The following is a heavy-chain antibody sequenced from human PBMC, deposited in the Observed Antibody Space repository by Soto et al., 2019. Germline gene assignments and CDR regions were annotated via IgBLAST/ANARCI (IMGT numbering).Heavy chain of an antibody. Sequence: PGGSLRLSXAASGFTFSSYWMSWVRQAPGKGLEWVANIKQDGSEKYYVDSVKGRFTISRDNAKNSLYLQMNSLRAEDTAVYYCARDLVGDSSGYRYYYYYGMDVWGQGTTVTVSS. CDR1: GFTFSSYW. CDR3: ARDLVGDSSGYRYYYYYGMDV. D-gene: IGHD3-22*01. V-gene: IGHV3-7*03. CDR2: IKQDGSEK. J-gene: IGHJ6*02.